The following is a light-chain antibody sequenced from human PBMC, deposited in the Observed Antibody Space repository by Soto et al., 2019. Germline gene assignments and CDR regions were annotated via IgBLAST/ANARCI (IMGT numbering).Light chain of an antibody. Sequence: QSVLTQPASVSGSPGQSITIACTGTSSDVGGYNYVSWYQQLPGKAPKLMIYDVSDRPSGVSNRFSGSKSGNTASLTISGLQAEDEADYYCSSYTSSSIYVFGNGTKVNVL. V-gene: IGLV2-14*01. J-gene: IGLJ1*01. CDR1: SSDVGGYNY. CDR3: SSYTSSSIYV. CDR2: DVS.